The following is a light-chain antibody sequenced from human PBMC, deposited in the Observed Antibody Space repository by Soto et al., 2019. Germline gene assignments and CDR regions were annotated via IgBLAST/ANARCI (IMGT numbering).Light chain of an antibody. J-gene: IGLJ3*02. V-gene: IGLV2-14*01. Sequence: QSALTQPASVSGSPGQSITISCTGTTSDVGSYNYVSWYQKNPGKAPKLLVYDVSNRPSGVSNRFSGSKSGNTASLTISGLQPEDEGDYYCSSYTSSSPWVFGGGTKLTVL. CDR3: SSYTSSSPWV. CDR1: TSDVGSYNY. CDR2: DVS.